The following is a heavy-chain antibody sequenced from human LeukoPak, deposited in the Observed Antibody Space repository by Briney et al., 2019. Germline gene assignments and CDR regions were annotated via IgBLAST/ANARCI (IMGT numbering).Heavy chain of an antibody. V-gene: IGHV4-39*01. J-gene: IGHJ4*02. Sequence: SETLSLTCTVSGGSVSSSTYHWGWIRQPPGKGLEWIGSIYYSGSTYYNPSLKSRVTISVDTSKNQFSLKLSSVTAADTAVYYCARGPYSSGWYKSNYYFDYWGQGTLVTVSS. CDR1: GGSVSSSTYH. CDR2: IYYSGST. D-gene: IGHD6-19*01. CDR3: ARGPYSSGWYKSNYYFDY.